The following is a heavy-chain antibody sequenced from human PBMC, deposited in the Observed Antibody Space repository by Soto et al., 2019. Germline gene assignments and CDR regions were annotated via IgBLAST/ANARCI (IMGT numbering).Heavy chain of an antibody. CDR2: INGDGDYT. D-gene: IGHD2-15*01. Sequence: EVQLVESGGGLVQPGGSLRLSCAASGFSFSSYWMHWLRQVPGKGLVWVSRINGDGDYTNYADSVKGRFTISRDNAKNTLYLQMNSLRAEDTAVYYYARERGGYSSVFWGQGTLVTVSS. CDR3: ARERGGYSSVF. CDR1: GFSFSSYW. V-gene: IGHV3-74*01. J-gene: IGHJ4*02.